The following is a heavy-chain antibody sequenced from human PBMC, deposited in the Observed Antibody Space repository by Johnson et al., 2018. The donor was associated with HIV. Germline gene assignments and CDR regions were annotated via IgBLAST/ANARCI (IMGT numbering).Heavy chain of an antibody. CDR1: GFTFSSHA. Sequence: QVQLVESGGGVVQPGRSLRLSCAASGFTFSSHAIHWVRQAPGKGLEWVAVVSYGGSNKYYVDSVQGRFTISRDNSKNTLYLQMNSLITEDAAVYYCARDQYDRGDGALDIWGQGTMVTVSS. V-gene: IGHV3-30-3*01. J-gene: IGHJ3*02. CDR3: ARDQYDRGDGALDI. CDR2: VSYGGSNK. D-gene: IGHD5-24*01.